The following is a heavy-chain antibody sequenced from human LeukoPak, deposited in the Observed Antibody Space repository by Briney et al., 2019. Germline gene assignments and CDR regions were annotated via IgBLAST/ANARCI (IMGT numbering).Heavy chain of an antibody. J-gene: IGHJ4*02. Sequence: SETLSLTCTVSGGSISSYYWSWIRQPAGKGLEWIGRIYTSGSTNYNPSLKSRVTMSVDTSKNQFSLKLSSVTAADTAVYYCARERGGGYYYDSSDPSYFDYWGQGTLVTVSS. CDR2: IYTSGST. CDR1: GGSISSYY. CDR3: ARERGGGYYYDSSDPSYFDY. D-gene: IGHD3-22*01. V-gene: IGHV4-4*07.